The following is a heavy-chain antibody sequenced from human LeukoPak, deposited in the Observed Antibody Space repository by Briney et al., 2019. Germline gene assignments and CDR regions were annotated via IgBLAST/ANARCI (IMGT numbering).Heavy chain of an antibody. J-gene: IGHJ5*02. D-gene: IGHD3-10*01. CDR3: ARDDLWFGESWSWFDP. CDR2: ISSSSSYI. V-gene: IGHV3-21*01. Sequence: GGSLRLSCAASGFTFSSYSMNWVRQAPGKGLEWVSSISSSSSYIYYADSVKGRFPISRDNAKNSLYLQMNSLRAEDTAVYYCARDDLWFGESWSWFDPWGQGTLVTVSS. CDR1: GFTFSSYS.